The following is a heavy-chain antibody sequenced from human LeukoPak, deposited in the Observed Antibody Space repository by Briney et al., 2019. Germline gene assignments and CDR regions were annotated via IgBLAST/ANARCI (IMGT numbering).Heavy chain of an antibody. D-gene: IGHD6-19*01. J-gene: IGHJ5*02. CDR1: GFTFSNAW. CDR2: IKQDGSEK. Sequence: GGSLRLSCAASGFTFSNAWMSWVRQAPGKGLEWVANIKQDGSEKYYVDSVKGRFTISRDNAKNSLYLQMDSLRAEDTALYYCAREVYRIGVGGFDPWGQGTLVTVSS. CDR3: AREVYRIGVGGFDP. V-gene: IGHV3-7*03.